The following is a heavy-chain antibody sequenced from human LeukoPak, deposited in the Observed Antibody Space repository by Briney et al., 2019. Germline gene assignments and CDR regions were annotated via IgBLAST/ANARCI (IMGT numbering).Heavy chain of an antibody. D-gene: IGHD5-24*01. V-gene: IGHV4-34*01. CDR2: INHSGST. Sequence: PSETLSLTCAVYGGSFSGYYWSWIRQPPGKGLEWIGEINHSGSTNYNPSLKSRATISVDTSKNQFSLKLSSVTAADTAVYYCFGDGYNSRDYWGQGTLVTVSS. CDR3: FGDGYNSRDY. J-gene: IGHJ4*02. CDR1: GGSFSGYY.